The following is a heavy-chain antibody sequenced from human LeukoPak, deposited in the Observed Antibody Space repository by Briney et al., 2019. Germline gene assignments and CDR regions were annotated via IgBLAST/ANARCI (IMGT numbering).Heavy chain of an antibody. CDR2: IRSKAYGGTT. J-gene: IGHJ4*02. Sequence: GGSLRLSCTASGFTFGDYAMSWVRQAPGKGLEWVGFIRSKAYGGTTEYAASVKGRFTISRDDSKSIAYLQMNSLKTEDTAVYYCTRVAYGSGSYRGTFDYWGQGTLVTVSS. V-gene: IGHV3-49*04. CDR1: GFTFGDYA. D-gene: IGHD3-10*01. CDR3: TRVAYGSGSYRGTFDY.